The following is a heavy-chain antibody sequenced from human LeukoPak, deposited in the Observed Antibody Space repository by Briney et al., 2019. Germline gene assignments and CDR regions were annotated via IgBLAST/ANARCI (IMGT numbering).Heavy chain of an antibody. CDR2: IYYSGST. CDR3: ATHSTQLPPSYYYYYYMDV. Sequence: SETLSLTCTVSGGSISSSSYYWGWIRQPPGKGLEWIGSIYYSGSTYYNPSLKSRVTISVDTSKNQFSLKLSSVTAADTAVYYCATHSTQLPPSYYYYYYMDVWGKGTTVTVSS. D-gene: IGHD2-2*01. V-gene: IGHV4-39*01. J-gene: IGHJ6*03. CDR1: GGSISSSSYY.